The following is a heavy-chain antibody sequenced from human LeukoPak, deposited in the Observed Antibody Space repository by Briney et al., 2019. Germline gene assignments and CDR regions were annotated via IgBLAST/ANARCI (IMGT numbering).Heavy chain of an antibody. Sequence: SETLSLTCTVSGDSISSTSYYWDWIRQPPGKGLEWIGSIYNSGTAYYNPSLKSRVTISVDTSKNQFSLKVSSVTAADTAVYYCASRVYGLGSFNYWGQGTLVTVSS. V-gene: IGHV4-39*01. CDR3: ASRVYGLGSFNY. J-gene: IGHJ4*01. CDR2: IYNSGTA. CDR1: GDSISSTSYY. D-gene: IGHD3-10*01.